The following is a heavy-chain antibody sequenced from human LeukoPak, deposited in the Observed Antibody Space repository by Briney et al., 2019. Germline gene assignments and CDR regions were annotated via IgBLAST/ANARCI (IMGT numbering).Heavy chain of an antibody. CDR1: GYSISSGYS. J-gene: IGHJ3*02. CDR3: VREMGYSFKTFNI. Sequence: SETLSLTCSVSGYSISSGYSWGWIRQSPGEGLEWIGSISHTGSTHYNPSLQSRITISVDTSKKQSSLKLSSVTAADTALYYCVREMGYSFKTFNIWGQGTTVTVSS. CDR2: ISHTGST. D-gene: IGHD5-12*01. V-gene: IGHV4-38-2*02.